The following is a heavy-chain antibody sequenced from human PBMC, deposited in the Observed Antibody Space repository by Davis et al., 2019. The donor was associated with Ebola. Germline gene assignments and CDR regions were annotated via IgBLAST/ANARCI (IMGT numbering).Heavy chain of an antibody. CDR3: ARGLVTI. Sequence: GESLKISCAASGSTFSSYSMNWVRQAPGKGLEWVSYISSSSSTIYYADSVKGRFTISRDNAKNSLYLQMNSLRDEDTAVYYCARGLVTIWGQGTLVTVSS. CDR2: ISSSSSTI. V-gene: IGHV3-48*02. J-gene: IGHJ4*02. D-gene: IGHD3-3*01. CDR1: GSTFSSYS.